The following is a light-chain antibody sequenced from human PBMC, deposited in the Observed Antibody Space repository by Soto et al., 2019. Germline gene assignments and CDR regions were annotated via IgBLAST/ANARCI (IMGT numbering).Light chain of an antibody. CDR3: QQRSNWPPIT. Sequence: EIVLTQSPATLSLSPGERATLSCRASQSVSNKLARYQQKPGQAPRLLIYDASNRATGIPVRFSGSGSGTDFTLTISSLEPEDFAVYYCQQRSNWPPITFGQGTRLEI. CDR2: DAS. J-gene: IGKJ5*01. V-gene: IGKV3-11*01. CDR1: QSVSNK.